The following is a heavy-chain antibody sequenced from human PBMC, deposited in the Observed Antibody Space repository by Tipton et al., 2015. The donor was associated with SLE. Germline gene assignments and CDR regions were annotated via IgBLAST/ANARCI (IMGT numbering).Heavy chain of an antibody. CDR1: GYSLSSYY. CDR2: IDYRGNT. CDR3: ARGVRGAFDQ. D-gene: IGHD5-12*01. Sequence: QLVQSGGGVVLPGGSLRLSCTVSGYSLSSYYWGWIRQSPGRGLEWIGDIDYRGNTHYDPSLRSRAIISVDTSKNHLSLKLTSVTAADTAIYYCARGVRGAFDQWGQGTLVTVSS. J-gene: IGHJ4*02. V-gene: IGHV4-59*01.